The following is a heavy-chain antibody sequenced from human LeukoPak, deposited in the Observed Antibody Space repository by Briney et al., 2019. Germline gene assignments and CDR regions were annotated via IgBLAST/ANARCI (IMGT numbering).Heavy chain of an antibody. Sequence: PGGSLRLSCAASGFTFSSYSMNWVRQAPGKGLEWVSSISSSSSYIYYADSVKGRFTISRDNAKNSLYLQMNSLRAEDTAVYYCASCQDCSSTSWGPHGMDVWGQGTTVTVSS. CDR1: GFTFSSYS. J-gene: IGHJ6*02. CDR2: ISSSSSYI. D-gene: IGHD2-2*01. CDR3: ASCQDCSSTSWGPHGMDV. V-gene: IGHV3-21*01.